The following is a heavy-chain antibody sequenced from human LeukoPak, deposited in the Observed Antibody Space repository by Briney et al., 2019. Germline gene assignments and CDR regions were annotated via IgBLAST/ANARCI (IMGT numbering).Heavy chain of an antibody. V-gene: IGHV3-7*01. CDR3: VRGTDTFFAGGFDP. J-gene: IGHJ5*02. D-gene: IGHD2-2*01. Sequence: PGGSLSLSWVASGFPLGNYWMSWVRQAPGKGLEWVASLKHDGYERNYVGSGKGRFTIPRDSAENQFFLKMNSLGAADPAMYFFVRGTDTFFAGGFDPWGQGTQVTVSS. CDR1: GFPLGNYW. CDR2: LKHDGYER.